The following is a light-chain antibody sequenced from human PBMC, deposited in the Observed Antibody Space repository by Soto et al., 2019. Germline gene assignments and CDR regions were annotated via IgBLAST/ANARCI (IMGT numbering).Light chain of an antibody. CDR3: QQYENLPPT. V-gene: IGKV1-33*01. J-gene: IGKJ4*01. CDR2: DTS. CDR1: QDINNF. Sequence: DIRMTQSPSSLSASVGDRITITCQASQDINNFLNWYQQKPGKAPRLLIYDTSNVEGGVPSRFSGTGSGTDFTYTISNLQPEDIATYYCQQYENLPPTFGGGTKVEIK.